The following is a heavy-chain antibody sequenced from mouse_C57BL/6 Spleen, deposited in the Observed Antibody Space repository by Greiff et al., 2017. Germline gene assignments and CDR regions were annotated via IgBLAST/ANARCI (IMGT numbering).Heavy chain of an antibody. Sequence: VQLQQPGAELVRPGSSVKLSCKASGYTFTSYWMHWVKQRPIQGLEWIGNIDPSDSETHYTQKFKDKATLTVDKSSSTAYMHLSSLTSEDSAVYYCARGDDYDLYDAMDYWVKEPQSPSPQ. CDR1: GYTFTSYW. V-gene: IGHV1-52*01. J-gene: IGHJ4*01. CDR3: ARGDDYDLYDAMDY. CDR2: IDPSDSET. D-gene: IGHD2-4*01.